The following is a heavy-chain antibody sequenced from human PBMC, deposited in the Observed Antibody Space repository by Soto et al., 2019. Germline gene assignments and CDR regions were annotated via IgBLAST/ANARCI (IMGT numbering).Heavy chain of an antibody. D-gene: IGHD3-3*01. CDR1: GFTFRRYA. Sequence: GGSLRLSCAASGFTFRRYAMHWVRQAPGKGLEWVAVISFNGDEKYYADSVKGRFSISRDNSKDTLSLQMNSLRIDDTALYFCAREDWSAYHQCFWGQGALVTVSS. V-gene: IGHV3-30*03. CDR2: ISFNGDEK. J-gene: IGHJ1*01. CDR3: AREDWSAYHQCF.